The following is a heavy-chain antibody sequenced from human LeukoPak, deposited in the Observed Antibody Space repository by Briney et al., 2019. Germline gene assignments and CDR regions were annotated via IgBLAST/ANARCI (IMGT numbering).Heavy chain of an antibody. J-gene: IGHJ4*02. CDR2: ISYDGSNK. CDR3: AKDFDY. Sequence: GGSLRLSCAASGFTFSSYGMHWVRQAPGKGLEWVAVISYDGSNKYYADSVKGRFTISRDNSKNTLYLQMNSLRAEDTAVSYCAKDFDYWGQGTLVTVSS. CDR1: GFTFSSYG. V-gene: IGHV3-30*18.